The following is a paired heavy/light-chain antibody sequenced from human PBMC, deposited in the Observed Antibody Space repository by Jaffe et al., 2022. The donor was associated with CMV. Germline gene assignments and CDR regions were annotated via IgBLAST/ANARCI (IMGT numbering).Light chain of an antibody. Sequence: EIVMSQSPATLSVSPGERATLSCRASQSVGSNLAWYQQKPGQAPRLLIYGASTRATGIPARFSGSGSGTEFTLTISSLQSEDFAVYYCQQYNNWPPLTFGGGTKVEIK. J-gene: IGKJ4*01. CDR3: QQYNNWPPLT. CDR2: GAS. CDR1: QSVGSN. V-gene: IGKV3-15*01.
Heavy chain of an antibody. CDR1: GGSISSSSYF. CDR3: ARLGGSYYLGVAFDY. J-gene: IGHJ4*02. V-gene: IGHV4-39*01. D-gene: IGHD1-26*01. Sequence: QLQLQESGPGLVKPSETLSLTCTVSGGSISSSSYFWGWIRQPPGKGLEWIGSIYYSGSTYYNASLKSRVIISVDTSKNQFSLKLSSVTAADTAVYYCARLGGSYYLGVAFDYWGQGTLVTVSS. CDR2: IYYSGST.